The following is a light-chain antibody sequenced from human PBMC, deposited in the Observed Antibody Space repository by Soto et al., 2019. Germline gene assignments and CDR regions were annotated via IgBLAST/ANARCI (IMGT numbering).Light chain of an antibody. J-gene: IGKJ1*01. CDR1: QSVSSSY. CDR2: GAS. Sequence: EVVFPQSPGPLSLSPGERATRACRASQSVSSSYLAWYQQKPGQAPRLLIYGASSRATGIPDRFSGSGSGTDFALTIGSLEPEDFAVYYCQQRSNWPPITVGPGTKVDIK. CDR3: QQRSNWPPIT. V-gene: IGKV3D-20*02.